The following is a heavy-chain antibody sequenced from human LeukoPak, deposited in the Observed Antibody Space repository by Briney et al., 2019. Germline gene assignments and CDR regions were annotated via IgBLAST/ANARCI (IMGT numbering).Heavy chain of an antibody. Sequence: GGSLRLSCAASGFTFSSYAMSWVRQAPGKGLEWVSAISGSGGSTYHADSVKGRFTISRDNSKNTLYLQMNSLRAEDTAVYYCAKDLAFGRARISWGQGTLVTVSS. CDR3: AKDLAFGRARIS. D-gene: IGHD3/OR15-3a*01. V-gene: IGHV3-23*01. J-gene: IGHJ5*02. CDR1: GFTFSSYA. CDR2: ISGSGGST.